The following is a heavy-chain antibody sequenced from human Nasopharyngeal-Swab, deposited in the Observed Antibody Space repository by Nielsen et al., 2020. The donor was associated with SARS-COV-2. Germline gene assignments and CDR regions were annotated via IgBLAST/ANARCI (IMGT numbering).Heavy chain of an antibody. Sequence: GESLKISCAASGFTFSSYAMSWVRQAPGKGLEWVSAISGSGGSTYCADSVKGRFTISRDNSKNTLYLQMNSLRAEDTAVYYCAKDDRRSQWLVDYYYGMDVWGQGTTVTVSS. CDR1: GFTFSSYA. V-gene: IGHV3-23*01. CDR2: ISGSGGST. CDR3: AKDDRRSQWLVDYYYGMDV. D-gene: IGHD6-19*01. J-gene: IGHJ6*02.